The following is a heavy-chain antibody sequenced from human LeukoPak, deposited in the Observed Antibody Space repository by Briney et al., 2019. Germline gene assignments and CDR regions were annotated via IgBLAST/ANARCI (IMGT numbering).Heavy chain of an antibody. Sequence: ASVKDSCKASGYTFTSYNIHWVRQAPGQGLEWMGIVNPSTGSSSYAQKFQGRVSMTRDTSTSTVHLELSSLRSEDTAVFYCARDVAGSWGYFDYWGQGTLVTVSS. V-gene: IGHV1-46*01. J-gene: IGHJ4*02. CDR2: VNPSTGSS. D-gene: IGHD6-19*01. CDR1: GYTFTSYN. CDR3: ARDVAGSWGYFDY.